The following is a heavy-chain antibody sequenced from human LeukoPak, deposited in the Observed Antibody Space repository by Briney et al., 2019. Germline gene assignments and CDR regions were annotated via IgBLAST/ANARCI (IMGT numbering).Heavy chain of an antibody. V-gene: IGHV4-59*01. CDR1: GGSISSYY. D-gene: IGHD4-23*01. CDR3: ARDRMTTVVTLSHWYFDL. CDR2: IYYSGST. Sequence: SETLSLTCTVSGGSISSYYWSWIRQPPGKGLEWIGYIYYSGSTNYNPSLKSRVTISVDTSKNQFSLKLSSVTAADTAVYYCARDRMTTVVTLSHWYFDLWGRGTLVTVSS. J-gene: IGHJ2*01.